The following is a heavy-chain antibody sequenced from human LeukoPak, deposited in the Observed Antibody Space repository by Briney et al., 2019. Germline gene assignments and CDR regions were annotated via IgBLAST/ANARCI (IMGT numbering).Heavy chain of an antibody. CDR2: ISSSSSYI. CDR3: ARSPNAAAGYYYDSSPPNGP. V-gene: IGHV3-21*04. CDR1: GFTFSSYS. J-gene: IGHJ5*02. Sequence: GGSLRLSCAASGFTFSSYSMNWVRQAPGKGLEWVSSISSSSSYIYHADSVKGRFTISRDNAKNSLYLQMNSLRAEDTAVYYCARSPNAAAGYYYDSSPPNGPWGQGTLVTVSS. D-gene: IGHD3-22*01.